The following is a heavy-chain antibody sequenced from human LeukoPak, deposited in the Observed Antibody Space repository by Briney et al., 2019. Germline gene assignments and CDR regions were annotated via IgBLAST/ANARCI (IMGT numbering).Heavy chain of an antibody. Sequence: PGGSLRLSCAASGFTFSSYSMKWVRQAPGKGLEWVSSISSSSSYIYYADSVKGRFTISRDNAKNSLYLQMNSLRAEDTAVYYCARDDGWGSSTRPGWFDPWGQGTLVTVSS. J-gene: IGHJ5*02. V-gene: IGHV3-21*01. CDR2: ISSSSSYI. CDR3: ARDDGWGSSTRPGWFDP. CDR1: GFTFSSYS. D-gene: IGHD2-2*01.